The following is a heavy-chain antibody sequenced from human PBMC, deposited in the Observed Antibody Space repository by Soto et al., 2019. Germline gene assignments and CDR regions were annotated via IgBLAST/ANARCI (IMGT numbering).Heavy chain of an antibody. CDR1: GGSISNYY. CDR2: IYTSGST. J-gene: IGHJ5*01. V-gene: IGHV4-4*07. D-gene: IGHD6-13*01. CDR3: ARQTTYSSSWYDY. Sequence: SETLSLTCTVSGGSISNYYWTWIRQPAGKGLEWIGRIYTSGSTNYNPSLKSRVTMSVDTSKNQFSLKLSSVTAADTALYYRARQTTYSSSWYDYWGQGTLVTVSS.